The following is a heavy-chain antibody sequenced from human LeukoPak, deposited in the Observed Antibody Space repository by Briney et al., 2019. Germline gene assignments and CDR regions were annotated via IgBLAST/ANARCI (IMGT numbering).Heavy chain of an antibody. J-gene: IGHJ4*02. V-gene: IGHV4-39*07. CDR2: IYYSGSI. CDR3: ARERREQLLPPYARLVTYFDY. Sequence: PSETLSLTCTVSGGSISSSSYYWGWIRQPPGKGLEWIGSIYYSGSIYYNPSLKSRVTISVDTSKNQLSLKLRSVTAADTAVYYCARERREQLLPPYARLVTYFDYWGQGTLVTVSS. D-gene: IGHD1-26*01. CDR1: GGSISSSSYY.